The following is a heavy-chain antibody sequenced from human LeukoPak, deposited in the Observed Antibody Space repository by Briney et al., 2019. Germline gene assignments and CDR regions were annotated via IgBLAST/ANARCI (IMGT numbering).Heavy chain of an antibody. Sequence: SETLSLTCTVSGGSISSYYWSWLRQPPGKGLEWIGYIYYSGSTNYNPSLKSRVTISVDTSKNQFSLKLSSVIAADTAVYYCARVAPDSLWFGELGRYYYYGMDVWGQGTTVTVSS. CDR1: GGSISSYY. D-gene: IGHD3-10*01. CDR3: ARVAPDSLWFGELGRYYYYGMDV. J-gene: IGHJ6*02. V-gene: IGHV4-59*01. CDR2: IYYSGST.